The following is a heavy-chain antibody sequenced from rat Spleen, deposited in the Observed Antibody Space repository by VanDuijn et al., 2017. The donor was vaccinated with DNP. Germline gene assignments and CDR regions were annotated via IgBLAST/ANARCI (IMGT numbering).Heavy chain of an antibody. CDR2: ISYSGNT. CDR3: ARWSNFFDY. CDR1: GYSITSTY. Sequence: EVQLQESGPGLVKPSQSLSLTCSVTGYSITSTYWGWIRKFPGNKMEWVGHISYSGNTHYNPSLKSRISITRDTSKNQFFLQLSSVTPEDTATYYCARWSNFFDYWGHGVMVTVSS. J-gene: IGHJ2*01. V-gene: IGHV3-1*01.